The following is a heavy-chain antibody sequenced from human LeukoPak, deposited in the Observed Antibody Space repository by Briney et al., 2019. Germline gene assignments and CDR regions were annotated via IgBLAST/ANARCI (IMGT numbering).Heavy chain of an antibody. Sequence: GGSLRLSCVASGFTFSDYSMNWVRQVPGKGLEWVSYLSSSSRTIYYEDSVKGRFTISRDNARSSLYLQMNSLRVEDTALYYCARGHCANCYSSGRWFDPWGQGTLVTVSS. CDR3: ARGHCANCYSSGRWFDP. CDR2: LSSSSRTI. CDR1: GFTFSDYS. V-gene: IGHV3-48*01. J-gene: IGHJ5*02. D-gene: IGHD2-15*01.